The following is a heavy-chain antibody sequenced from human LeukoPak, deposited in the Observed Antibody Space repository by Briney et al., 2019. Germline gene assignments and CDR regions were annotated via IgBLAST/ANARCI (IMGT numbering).Heavy chain of an antibody. D-gene: IGHD1-26*01. J-gene: IGHJ4*02. CDR2: INWNGGST. CDR3: AREKGVGVPFLYDY. V-gene: IGHV3-20*04. Sequence: PGGPLRLSCAASGFTFDDYGMSWVRQAPGKGLEWVSGINWNGGSTGYADSVKGRFTISRDNAKNSLYLQMNSLRAEDTALYYCAREKGVGVPFLYDYWGQGTLVTVSS. CDR1: GFTFDDYG.